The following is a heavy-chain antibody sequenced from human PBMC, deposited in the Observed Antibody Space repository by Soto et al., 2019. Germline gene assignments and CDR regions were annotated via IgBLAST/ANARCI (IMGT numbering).Heavy chain of an antibody. J-gene: IGHJ6*02. CDR1: GCTFSSYA. Sequence: GGSLRLSCAASGCTFSSYAMSWVRQAPGKGLEWVSAISGSGGSTYYADSVKGRFTISRDNSKNTLYLQMNSLRAEDTAVYYCASSPYSSSSVIYYYGMDVWGQGTTVTVSS. CDR3: ASSPYSSSSVIYYYGMDV. CDR2: ISGSGGST. D-gene: IGHD6-6*01. V-gene: IGHV3-23*01.